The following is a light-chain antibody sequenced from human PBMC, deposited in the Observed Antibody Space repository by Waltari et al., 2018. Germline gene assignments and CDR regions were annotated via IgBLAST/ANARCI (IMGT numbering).Light chain of an antibody. J-gene: IGKJ1*01. CDR2: KAS. CDR1: QNINKW. Sequence: DIQMTQSPSTLSASVGDRVTITCRASQNINKWLAWYQQKPGKAPRLLIYKASSLQSGVPSMFSGSGSGTEFTLTLSSLQPDDLATYYCQQYSTFWWTFGQGTKVEI. CDR3: QQYSTFWWT. V-gene: IGKV1-5*03.